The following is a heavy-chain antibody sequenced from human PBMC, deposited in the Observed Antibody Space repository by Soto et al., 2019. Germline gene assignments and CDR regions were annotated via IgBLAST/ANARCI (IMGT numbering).Heavy chain of an antibody. V-gene: IGHV4-59*01. J-gene: IGHJ5*02. D-gene: IGHD2-2*01. CDR1: GGSISSYY. Sequence: KPLETLSLTCTVSGGSISSYYWSWIRQPPGKGLEWIGYIYYSGGTNYNPSLKSRVTISVDTSKNQFSLKLSSVTAADTAVYYCARDGRPSLGYCSSTSCSYNWFDPWGQGTLVTVSS. CDR3: ARDGRPSLGYCSSTSCSYNWFDP. CDR2: IYYSGGT.